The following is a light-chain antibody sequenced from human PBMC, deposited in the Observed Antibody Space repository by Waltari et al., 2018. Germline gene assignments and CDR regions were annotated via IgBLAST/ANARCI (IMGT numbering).Light chain of an antibody. CDR1: QSISSKY. CDR3: QQYGGSPLT. J-gene: IGKJ4*01. V-gene: IGKV3-20*01. CDR2: DAS. Sequence: EIVLTQSPGALSLSPGERAVLPCRASQSISSKYLAWYQQKPGQAPKLLIYDASRRATGTPDRFSASASGADFALTISSLEPEDSAVYYCQQYGGSPLTFGGGTKVEIK.